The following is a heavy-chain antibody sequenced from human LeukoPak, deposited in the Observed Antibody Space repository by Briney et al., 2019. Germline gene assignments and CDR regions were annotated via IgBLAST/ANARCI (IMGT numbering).Heavy chain of an antibody. CDR3: ARDRADSYASGN. V-gene: IGHV4-31*03. CDR2: IYYSGST. D-gene: IGHD5-18*01. J-gene: IGHJ4*02. CDR1: GGSISSGGYY. Sequence: PSETLSLTCTVSGGSISSGGYYWSWIRQHPGKGLEWIGYIYYSGSTYYNPSLKSRVTISVDTSKNQFSLKPSSVTAADTAVYYCARDRADSYASGNWGQGTLVTVSS.